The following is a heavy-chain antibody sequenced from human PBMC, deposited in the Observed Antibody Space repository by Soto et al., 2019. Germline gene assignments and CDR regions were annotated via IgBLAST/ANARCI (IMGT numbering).Heavy chain of an antibody. Sequence: SETLSLTCTVSGDSTSSNSYYWGWIRQPPGKGLEWVGSIFYSGSTYYNPSLKSRVTISVDTSKNQFSLKLSSVTAADTAVYYCARPSVAATRYWGQGILVTVSS. CDR3: ARPSVAATRY. J-gene: IGHJ4*02. D-gene: IGHD6-19*01. CDR2: IFYSGST. CDR1: GDSTSSNSYY. V-gene: IGHV4-39*01.